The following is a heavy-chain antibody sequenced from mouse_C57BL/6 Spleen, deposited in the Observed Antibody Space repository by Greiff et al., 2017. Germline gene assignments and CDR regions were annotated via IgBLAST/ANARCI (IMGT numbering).Heavy chain of an antibody. Sequence: QVQLQQSGPGLVAPSQSLSITCTVSGFSLTSYGVHWVRQPPGKGLEWLVVIWSDGSTTYNSALKSRLSISKDNSKSQVFLKMNSLQTDDTAMYYCARHDEEDYAMDYWGQGTSVTVSS. J-gene: IGHJ4*01. CDR3: ARHDEEDYAMDY. CDR2: IWSDGST. V-gene: IGHV2-6-1*01. CDR1: GFSLTSYG.